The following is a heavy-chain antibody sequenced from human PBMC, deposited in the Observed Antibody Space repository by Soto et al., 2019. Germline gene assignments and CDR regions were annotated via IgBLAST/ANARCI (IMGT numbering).Heavy chain of an antibody. CDR3: ARVRITMVRGRNWFAP. V-gene: IGHV4-34*01. CDR2: INHSGST. J-gene: IGHJ5*02. CDR1: GGSFSGYY. Sequence: SETLSHTCAVYGGSFSGYYWSWIRQPPGKGLEWIGEINHSGSTNYNPSLKSRVTISVDTSKNQFSLKLSSVTAADTAVYYCARVRITMVRGRNWFAPCGQGTLVT. D-gene: IGHD3-10*01.